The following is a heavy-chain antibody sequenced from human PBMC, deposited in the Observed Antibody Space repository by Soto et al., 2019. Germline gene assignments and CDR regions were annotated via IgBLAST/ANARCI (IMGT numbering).Heavy chain of an antibody. D-gene: IGHD2-15*01. CDR1: GGTFSSYA. J-gene: IGHJ6*02. Sequence: AASVKVSCKASGGTFSSYAISWVRQAPGQGLEWMGGIIPIFGTANYAQKFQGRVTITADKSTGTAYMEVSSLRSEDTAVYYCARAPGVVVAATRYYYYGMDVWGQGTTVTVSS. CDR2: IIPIFGTA. CDR3: ARAPGVVVAATRYYYYGMDV. V-gene: IGHV1-69*06.